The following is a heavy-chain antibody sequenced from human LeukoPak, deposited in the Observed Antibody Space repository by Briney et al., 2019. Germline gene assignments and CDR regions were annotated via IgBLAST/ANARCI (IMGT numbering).Heavy chain of an antibody. CDR1: GFTFSSYS. J-gene: IGHJ4*02. D-gene: IGHD2-15*01. CDR3: AREYCSGGSCYGYDY. Sequence: GGSLRLSCAASGFTFSSYSMNWVRQAPGKGLEWVSSISSSSSYIYYADSVKGRFTISRDNAKNSLYLQMISLRAEDTAVYYCAREYCSGGSCYGYDYWGQGTLVTVSS. CDR2: ISSSSSYI. V-gene: IGHV3-21*01.